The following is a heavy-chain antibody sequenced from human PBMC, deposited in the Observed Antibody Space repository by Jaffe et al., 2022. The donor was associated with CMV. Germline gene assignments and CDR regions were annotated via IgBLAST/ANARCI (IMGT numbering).Heavy chain of an antibody. CDR2: ISGSGGST. CDR3: AKDPVKNKLERRLASPDY. Sequence: EVQLLESGGGLVQPGGSLRLSCAASGFTFSSYAMSWVRQAPGKGLEWVSAISGSGGSTYYADSVKGRFTISRDNSKNTLYLQMNSLRAEDTAVYYCAKDPVKNKLERRLASPDYWGQGTLVTVSS. J-gene: IGHJ4*02. V-gene: IGHV3-23*01. D-gene: IGHD1-1*01. CDR1: GFTFSSYA.